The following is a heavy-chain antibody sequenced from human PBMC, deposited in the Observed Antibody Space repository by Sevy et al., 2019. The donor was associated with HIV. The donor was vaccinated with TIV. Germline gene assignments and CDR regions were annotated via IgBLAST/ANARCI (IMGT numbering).Heavy chain of an antibody. CDR2: IYHSGIT. Sequence: SETLSLTCAVSGYSISSGYYWGWIRQPPGKGLEWIGSIYHSGITYYNPSLKSRLTISIHTSKNQFSLRLSSVTAADTAVYYCHNFDSSTYEAGVDYWGQGTLVTVSS. CDR1: GYSISSGYY. D-gene: IGHD1-20*01. CDR3: HNFDSSTYEAGVDY. V-gene: IGHV4-38-2*01. J-gene: IGHJ4*02.